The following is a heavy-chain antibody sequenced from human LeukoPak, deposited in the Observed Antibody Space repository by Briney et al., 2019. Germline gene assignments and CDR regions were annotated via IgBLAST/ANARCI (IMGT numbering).Heavy chain of an antibody. CDR1: GASINNYY. CDR2: IYSTGDT. D-gene: IGHD3-22*01. V-gene: IGHV4-59*01. J-gene: IGHJ4*03. Sequence: SETLSLTCTVSGASINNYYWSWVRQPPLKGLEWIGYIYSTGDTSYNPSLESRVSISMDTSKNHFSLEITSVTAADTAVYYCARGSRVYDRSGFHTWQDYGGHGTLFTVSS. CDR3: ARGSRVYDRSGFHTWQDY.